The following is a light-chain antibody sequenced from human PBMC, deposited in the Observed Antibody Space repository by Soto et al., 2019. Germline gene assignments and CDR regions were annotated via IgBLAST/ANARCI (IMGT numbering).Light chain of an antibody. CDR3: QQRSNWPPP. Sequence: EIVLTQSPATLSLSPGERATLSCRASQSISSYLAWYQQKPGQAPRLLIYDASSRATGIPARFSGSWSGTDFALTISSLEPEDFAVYYCQQRSNWPPPFGGGTKVELK. V-gene: IGKV3-11*01. J-gene: IGKJ4*01. CDR1: QSISSY. CDR2: DAS.